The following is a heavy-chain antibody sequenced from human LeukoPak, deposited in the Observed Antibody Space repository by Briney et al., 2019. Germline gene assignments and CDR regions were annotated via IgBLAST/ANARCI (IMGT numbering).Heavy chain of an antibody. CDR1: GGSISGYY. CDR3: ARCYSSGWSRGWFDP. Sequence: TASETLSLTCTVSGGSISGYYWSWIRQPPGKGLEWIGEINHSGSTNYNPSLKSRVTTSVDTSKNQFSLKLSSVTAADTAVYYCARCYSSGWSRGWFDPWGQGTLVTVSS. D-gene: IGHD6-19*01. CDR2: INHSGST. J-gene: IGHJ5*02. V-gene: IGHV4-34*01.